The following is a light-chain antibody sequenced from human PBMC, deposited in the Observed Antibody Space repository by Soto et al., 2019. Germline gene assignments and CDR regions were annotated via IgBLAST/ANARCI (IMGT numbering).Light chain of an antibody. CDR2: EVT. J-gene: IGLJ3*02. CDR1: SSDVGGYNY. V-gene: IGLV2-14*01. Sequence: QSALTQPASVSGSPGQSISISCTGTSSDVGGYNYVSWYQQHSGKAPKLIIYEVTNRPPGVSNRFSGSKSGNTASLTISGLQAEDEADYYCISYRSGTTLVFGGGTKVTVL. CDR3: ISYRSGTTLV.